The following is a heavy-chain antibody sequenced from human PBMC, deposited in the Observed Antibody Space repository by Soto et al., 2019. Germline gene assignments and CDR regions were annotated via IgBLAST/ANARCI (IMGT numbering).Heavy chain of an antibody. CDR2: ISWNSGNI. J-gene: IGHJ4*02. CDR3: VRSKGGYSYGTPFDY. V-gene: IGHV3-9*01. D-gene: IGHD5-18*01. CDR1: GFTFDDYA. Sequence: PGGSLRLSCAASGFTFDDYATYWVRQVLGKGLEWVSSISWNSGNIGYADSVKGRFTTSRDNAENSLYLQMNSLRPEDTALYYCVRSKGGYSYGTPFDYWGQGTLVTVSS.